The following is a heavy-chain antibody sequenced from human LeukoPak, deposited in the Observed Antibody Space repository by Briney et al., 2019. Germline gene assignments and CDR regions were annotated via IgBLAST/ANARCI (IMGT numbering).Heavy chain of an antibody. CDR2: INPNSGNT. Sequence: ASVKVSCKASGYTFTGYYMHWVRQAPGQGLEWMGWINPNSGNTGYAQKFQGRVTMTRNTSISTAYMELSSLGSEDTAVYYCARGAYSDYWGQGTLVTVSS. CDR3: ARGAYSDY. CDR1: GYTFTGYY. V-gene: IGHV1-8*02. J-gene: IGHJ4*02. D-gene: IGHD6-13*01.